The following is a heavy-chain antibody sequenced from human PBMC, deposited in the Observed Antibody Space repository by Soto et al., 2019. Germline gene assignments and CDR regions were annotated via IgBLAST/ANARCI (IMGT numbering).Heavy chain of an antibody. D-gene: IGHD3-16*01. CDR1: GFTFSSYG. CDR3: AKDLSSGETAAEGDV. Sequence: QVQLVESGGGVVQPGRSLRLSCAASGFTFSSYGMHWVRQAPGKGLEWVAVISYDGSNKYYADSVKGRFTISRDNSKNTLYLKMNGRRAEDTAVFYGAKDLSSGETAAEGDVGGQGTPVTVSS. CDR2: ISYDGSNK. V-gene: IGHV3-30*18. J-gene: IGHJ6*02.